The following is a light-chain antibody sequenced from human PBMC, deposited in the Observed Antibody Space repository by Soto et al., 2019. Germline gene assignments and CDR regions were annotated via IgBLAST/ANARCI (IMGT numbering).Light chain of an antibody. Sequence: EFVLTQSPGKLSLSPGERATLSCRASHSISRGFLAWYQQKPGQAPRLLIYGTSNRGTGIPDSFSGSGSGTDFTLTISRLEHEDFAVYYCQQFRSSPPLTFGGGTKVEIK. CDR3: QQFRSSPPLT. J-gene: IGKJ4*01. V-gene: IGKV3-20*01. CDR1: HSISRGF. CDR2: GTS.